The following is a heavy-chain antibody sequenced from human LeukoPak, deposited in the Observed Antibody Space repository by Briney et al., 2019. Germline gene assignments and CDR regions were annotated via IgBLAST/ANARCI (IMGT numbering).Heavy chain of an antibody. CDR3: ARDSGRFSLYYMDV. Sequence: GGSLRLSCAASGFTFSNYEMHWVRQAPGKGLEWLAYITSGGVVYQADSVKGRFTISRDNAKNSLYLQMNSLRAEDTALYYCARDSGRFSLYYMDVWGKGTTVTVSS. J-gene: IGHJ6*03. V-gene: IGHV3-48*03. CDR2: ITSGGVV. CDR1: GFTFSNYE. D-gene: IGHD2/OR15-2a*01.